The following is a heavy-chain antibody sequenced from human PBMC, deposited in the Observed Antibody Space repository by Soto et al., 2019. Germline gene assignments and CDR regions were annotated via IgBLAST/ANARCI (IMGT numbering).Heavy chain of an antibody. Sequence: EVQLVASGGGLVQPGGSLRLSCAASGFTFSSYSMNWVRQAPGKGLEWVSYISSSSSTIYYADSVKGRFTISRDNAKNSLYLQMNSLRAEDTAVYYCARDIPSTVGYWGQGTLVTVSS. CDR3: ARDIPSTVGY. V-gene: IGHV3-48*01. CDR2: ISSSSSTI. J-gene: IGHJ4*02. D-gene: IGHD2-2*01. CDR1: GFTFSSYS.